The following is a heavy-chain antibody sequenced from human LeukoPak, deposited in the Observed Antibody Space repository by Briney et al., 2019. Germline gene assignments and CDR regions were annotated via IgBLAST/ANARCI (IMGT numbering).Heavy chain of an antibody. V-gene: IGHV4-30-2*01. Sequence: SQTLSLTCAVSGGSISSGGYSWSWIRRPPGKGLEWIGDIYPSGSTYYNPSLKSRVTISIDRSENQFSLKLSSVTAADTAVYYCPRDGLGDGDFDFDYWGQGTLVTVSS. CDR3: PRDGLGDGDFDFDY. J-gene: IGHJ4*02. CDR1: GGSISSGGYS. D-gene: IGHD2-21*01. CDR2: IYPSGST.